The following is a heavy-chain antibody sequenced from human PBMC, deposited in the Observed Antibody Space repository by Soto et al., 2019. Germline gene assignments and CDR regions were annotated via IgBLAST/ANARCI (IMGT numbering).Heavy chain of an antibody. J-gene: IGHJ6*03. V-gene: IGHV1-69*02. CDR2: IIPILGIA. D-gene: IGHD5-12*01. Sequence: SVKVSCKASGGTFSSYTISWVRQAPGQGLEWMGRIIPILGIANYAQKFQGRVTITADKSTSTAYMELSSLRSEDTAVYYCASVDDYYYYYMDVWGKGTKVTVSS. CDR3: ASVDDYYYYYMDV. CDR1: GGTFSSYT.